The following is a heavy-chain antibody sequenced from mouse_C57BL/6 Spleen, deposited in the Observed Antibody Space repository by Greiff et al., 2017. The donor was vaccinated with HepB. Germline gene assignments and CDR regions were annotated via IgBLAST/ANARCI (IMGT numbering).Heavy chain of an antibody. D-gene: IGHD2-1*01. CDR1: GYSFTGYY. CDR3: ARGNYVDYYAMDY. J-gene: IGHJ4*01. V-gene: IGHV1-42*01. CDR2: INPSTGGT. Sequence: VQLQQSGPELVKPGASVKISCKASGYSFTGYYMNWVKQSPEKSLEWIGEINPSTGGTTYNQKFKAKATLTVDKSSSTAYMQLKSLTSEDSAVYYCARGNYVDYYAMDYWGQGTSVTVSS.